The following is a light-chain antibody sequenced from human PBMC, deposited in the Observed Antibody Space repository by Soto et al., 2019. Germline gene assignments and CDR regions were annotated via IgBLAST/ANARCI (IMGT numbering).Light chain of an antibody. Sequence: QSVLTQPASVSGSPGQSITISCTGTSSDVGSYNLVSWYQQHPGKAPKLMIYEGSKRPSGVSNRFSGSKSGNTASLTISGLQAEDEADYYCCSYAGSRRVFGTGTKATVL. CDR1: SSDVGSYNL. V-gene: IGLV2-23*01. CDR3: CSYAGSRRV. CDR2: EGS. J-gene: IGLJ1*01.